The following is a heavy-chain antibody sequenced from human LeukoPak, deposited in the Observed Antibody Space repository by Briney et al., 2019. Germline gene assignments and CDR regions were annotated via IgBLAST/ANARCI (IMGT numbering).Heavy chain of an antibody. Sequence: SETLSLTCTVSGGSISSSSYYWGWIRQPPGKGLEWIGSIYYSGSTYYNPSLKSRVTMSVDTSKNQFSLKLSSVTAADTAVYYCARGKVRGYYMDVWGKGTTVTISS. CDR1: GGSISSSSYY. CDR3: ARGKVRGYYMDV. D-gene: IGHD2-21*01. CDR2: IYYSGST. J-gene: IGHJ6*03. V-gene: IGHV4-39*07.